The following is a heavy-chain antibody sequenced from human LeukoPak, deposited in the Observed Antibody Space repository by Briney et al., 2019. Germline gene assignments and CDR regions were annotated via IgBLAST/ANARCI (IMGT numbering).Heavy chain of an antibody. V-gene: IGHV3-7*01. D-gene: IGHD3-3*01. CDR1: GFTFSSYG. CDR3: ARDSIVLRFLEWLSLFDY. Sequence: GGSLRLSCAASGFTFSSYGMSWVRQAPGKGLEWVANIKQDGSEKYYVDSVKGRFTISRDNAKNSLYLQMNSLRAEDTAVYYCARDSIVLRFLEWLSLFDYWGQGTLVTVSS. CDR2: IKQDGSEK. J-gene: IGHJ4*02.